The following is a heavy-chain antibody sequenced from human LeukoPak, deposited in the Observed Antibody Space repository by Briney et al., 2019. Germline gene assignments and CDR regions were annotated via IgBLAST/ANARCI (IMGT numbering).Heavy chain of an antibody. CDR3: ARGSGYYYDSSGYGY. V-gene: IGHV4-34*01. CDR2: INHSGST. J-gene: IGHJ4*02. Sequence: GSLRLSCAASEFTFNTYAMSWIRQPPGKGLEWIGEINHSGSTNYNPSLKSRVTISVDTSKNQFSLKLSSVTAADTAVYYCARGSGYYYDSSGYGYWGQGTLVTVSS. CDR1: EFTFNTYA. D-gene: IGHD3-22*01.